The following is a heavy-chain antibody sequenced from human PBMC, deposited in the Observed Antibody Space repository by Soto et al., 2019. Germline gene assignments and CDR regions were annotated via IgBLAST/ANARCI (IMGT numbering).Heavy chain of an antibody. CDR1: GGSISSGGYY. J-gene: IGHJ4*02. CDR3: ARLSLRRGVDY. CDR2: IYYSGST. D-gene: IGHD3-10*01. V-gene: IGHV4-31*03. Sequence: PSETLSLTCTVSGGSISSGGYYWSWIRQHPGKGLEWIGYIYYSGSTYYDPSLKSRVTISVDTSKNQFSLKLSSVTAADTAVYYCARLSLRRGVDYWGQGTLVTVSS.